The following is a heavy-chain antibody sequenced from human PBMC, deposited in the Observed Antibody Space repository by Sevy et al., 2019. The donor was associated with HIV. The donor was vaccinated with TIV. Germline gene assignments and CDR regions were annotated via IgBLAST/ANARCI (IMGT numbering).Heavy chain of an antibody. CDR1: GFXFSSYE. Sequence: GGSLRLSCAASGFXFSSYEMNWVRQAPGKGLEWVSYISNSGTIISYSDSVRGRFTISRDNARNSVYLQMNSLRAEDTAVYYCARDLPPSATTLAHFDYWGQGTLVTVSS. D-gene: IGHD4-4*01. CDR2: ISNSGTII. CDR3: ARDLPPSATTLAHFDY. J-gene: IGHJ4*02. V-gene: IGHV3-48*03.